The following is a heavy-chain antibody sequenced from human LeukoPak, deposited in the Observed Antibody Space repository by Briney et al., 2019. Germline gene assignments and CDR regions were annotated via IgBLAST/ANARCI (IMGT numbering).Heavy chain of an antibody. V-gene: IGHV3-21*01. Sequence: GGSLRLSCAASGFTLRSYSMNRVRQAPGKGLECVSAISSSSTYIYYADSVKGGFTISRDNAKNSLYLQMNSLRAEDTAVYYCARVGYYYDSSTYSDGFDMWGQGTMVTVSS. CDR2: ISSSSTYI. J-gene: IGHJ3*02. CDR1: GFTLRSYS. CDR3: ARVGYYYDSSTYSDGFDM. D-gene: IGHD3-22*01.